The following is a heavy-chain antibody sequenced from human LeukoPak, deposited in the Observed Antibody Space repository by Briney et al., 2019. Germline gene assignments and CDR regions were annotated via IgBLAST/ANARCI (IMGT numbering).Heavy chain of an antibody. Sequence: ASVKVSCKASGYTFTGYYMHWVRQAPGQGLEWMGIINPSGGSTSYAQKFEGRVTMTRDTSTSTVYMELSSLRSEDTAVYYCARDRYSSSYENYYFGYWGQGTLVTVSS. CDR2: INPSGGST. CDR1: GYTFTGYY. D-gene: IGHD6-6*01. V-gene: IGHV1-46*01. CDR3: ARDRYSSSYENYYFGY. J-gene: IGHJ4*02.